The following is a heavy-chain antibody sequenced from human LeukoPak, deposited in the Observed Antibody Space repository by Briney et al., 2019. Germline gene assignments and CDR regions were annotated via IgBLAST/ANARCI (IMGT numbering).Heavy chain of an antibody. CDR2: IIPIFGTA. CDR3: ASGIRGYCSSTSCYGQYYYYGMDV. D-gene: IGHD2-2*01. J-gene: IGHJ6*04. CDR1: GGTFSSYA. Sequence: GASVKVSCKASGGTFSSYAISWVRQAPGQGLEWMGGIIPIFGTANYAQKFQGRVTITADESTSTAYMELSSLGSEDTAVYYCASGIRGYCSSTSCYGQYYYYGMDVWGKGTTVTVSS. V-gene: IGHV1-69*13.